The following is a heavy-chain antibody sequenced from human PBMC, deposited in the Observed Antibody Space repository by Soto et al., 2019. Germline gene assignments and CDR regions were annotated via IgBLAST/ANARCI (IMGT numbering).Heavy chain of an antibody. V-gene: IGHV5-51*01. Sequence: GESLKISCKGSGYNFAGYWIAWVRQMPGKGLELMGIIYPSDSDTRYRPSFQGQVTISADKSISTAYLQWSSLKASDTAMYYCARTRYYYDSSGYCNWFDPWGQGTLVTVSS. CDR2: IYPSDSDT. J-gene: IGHJ5*02. D-gene: IGHD3-22*01. CDR1: GYNFAGYW. CDR3: ARTRYYYDSSGYCNWFDP.